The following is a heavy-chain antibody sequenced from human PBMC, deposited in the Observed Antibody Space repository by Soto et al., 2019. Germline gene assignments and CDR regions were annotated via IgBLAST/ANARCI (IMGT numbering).Heavy chain of an antibody. Sequence: SETLSLTCTVSGGSISSGGYYWSWIRQHPGKGLEWIGYIYYSGSTYYNPSLKSRVTISVDTSKNQFSLKLSSVTAADTAVYYCARDSGANDYGDYVYYWYFDLWGRGTLVT. CDR3: ARDSGANDYGDYVYYWYFDL. D-gene: IGHD4-17*01. CDR2: IYYSGST. J-gene: IGHJ2*01. V-gene: IGHV4-31*03. CDR1: GGSISSGGYY.